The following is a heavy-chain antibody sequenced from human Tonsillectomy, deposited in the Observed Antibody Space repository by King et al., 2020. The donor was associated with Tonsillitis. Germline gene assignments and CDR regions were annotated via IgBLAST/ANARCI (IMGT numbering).Heavy chain of an antibody. CDR1: GGTFSSYA. V-gene: IGHV1-69*01. J-gene: IGHJ5*02. CDR3: ARDAGFSSPYNCFDP. D-gene: IGHD6-6*01. CDR2: IIPIFGTA. Sequence: VQLVESGAEVKKPGSSVKVSCKASGGTFSSYAISWVRQAPGHGLEWMGGIIPIFGTANYTQKFQGRVTITADESTSTAYMELSSLRSADTAVYYCARDAGFSSPYNCFDPWGQGTLVTVSS.